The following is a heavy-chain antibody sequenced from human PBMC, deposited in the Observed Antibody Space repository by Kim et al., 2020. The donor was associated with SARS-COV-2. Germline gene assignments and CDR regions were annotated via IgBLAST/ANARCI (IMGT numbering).Heavy chain of an antibody. D-gene: IGHD2-15*01. J-gene: IGHJ4*02. CDR3: ARLGYCSGGSCSYFDY. Sequence: SLKSRVTISVDTSKNQFSRKLSAVTAADTAVYYCARLGYCSGGSCSYFDYWGQGTLVTVSS. V-gene: IGHV4-59*01.